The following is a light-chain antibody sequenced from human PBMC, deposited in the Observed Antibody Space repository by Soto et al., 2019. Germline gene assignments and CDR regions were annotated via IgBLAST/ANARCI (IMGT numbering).Light chain of an antibody. CDR2: GAS. Sequence: EIVLTQSPGTLSLSPGERATLSCRASQSVSSSYLAWYQQKPGQAPRLLIYGASSRATGIPDRFSGSGSGTHFTLTISRLETEDFGVYYCQQYGSSPNTFGQGTKLEIK. J-gene: IGKJ2*01. V-gene: IGKV3-20*01. CDR3: QQYGSSPNT. CDR1: QSVSSSY.